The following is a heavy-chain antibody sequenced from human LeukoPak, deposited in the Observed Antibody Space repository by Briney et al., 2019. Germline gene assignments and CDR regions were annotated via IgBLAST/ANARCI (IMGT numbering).Heavy chain of an antibody. Sequence: PGGSLRLSCAASGFTFSSYGMSWVRQAPGKGLEWVSYISSSSSTIYYADSVKGRFTISRDNSKNTPYLQMNSLRAEDTAVYYCAKDLLAVAVSYFDYWGQGTLVTVSS. D-gene: IGHD6-19*01. V-gene: IGHV3-48*01. CDR1: GFTFSSYG. CDR3: AKDLLAVAVSYFDY. J-gene: IGHJ4*02. CDR2: ISSSSSTI.